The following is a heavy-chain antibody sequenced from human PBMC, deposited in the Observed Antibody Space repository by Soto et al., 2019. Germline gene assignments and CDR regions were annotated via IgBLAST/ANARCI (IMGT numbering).Heavy chain of an antibody. J-gene: IGHJ2*01. Sequence: EVQLLESGGGLVQPGGSLRLSCAASGFTFSSYAMNWVRQAPGKGLEWVSVISGSGGSTYYADSVKGRFTISRDNSKKPLYLQMNSLRAEDTAVYYCAKRTTGWYFDLWGRGTLVTVSS. CDR1: GFTFSSYA. CDR3: AKRTTGWYFDL. CDR2: ISGSGGST. V-gene: IGHV3-23*01.